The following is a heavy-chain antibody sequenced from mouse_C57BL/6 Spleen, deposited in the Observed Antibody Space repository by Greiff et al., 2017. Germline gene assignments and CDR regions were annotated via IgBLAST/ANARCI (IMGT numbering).Heavy chain of an antibody. D-gene: IGHD2-3*01. CDR2: INYDGSST. J-gene: IGHJ3*01. CDR3: ARADDGYPAWFAY. V-gene: IGHV5-16*01. Sequence: EVMLVESEGGLVQPGSSMKLSCTASGFTFSDYYMAWVRQVPEKGLEWVANINYDGSSTYYLDSLKSRFIISRDNAKNILYLQMSSLKSEDTATYYCARADDGYPAWFAYWGQGTLVTVSA. CDR1: GFTFSDYY.